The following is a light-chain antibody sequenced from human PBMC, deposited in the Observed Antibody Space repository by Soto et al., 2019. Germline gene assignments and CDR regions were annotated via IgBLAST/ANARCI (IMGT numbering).Light chain of an antibody. CDR2: EVS. V-gene: IGLV2-23*02. J-gene: IGLJ1*01. Sequence: QSALTQPASVSGSPGQSITISCTGTSSDVGSYNLVSWYQQHPGKAPKLMIYEVSKRPSGVSNRFSGSKSANTASLTISGLQADDEADYYCCSHAGGDTYVFGTGTQLTVL. CDR3: CSHAGGDTYV. CDR1: SSDVGSYNL.